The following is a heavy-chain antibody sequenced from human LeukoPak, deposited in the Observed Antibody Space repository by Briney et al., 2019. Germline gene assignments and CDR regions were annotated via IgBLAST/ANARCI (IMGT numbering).Heavy chain of an antibody. D-gene: IGHD2-2*02. CDR2: INPNSGGT. CDR1: GYTFSAYD. V-gene: IGHV1-2*02. Sequence: ASVKVSCKASGYTFSAYDMHWVRQAPGQGLEWMGWINPNSGGTNYAQKFQGRVTMTRDTSISTAYMELSRLRSDDTAVYYCARGDIVVLPAGIPHNWFDPWGQGTLVTVSS. J-gene: IGHJ5*02. CDR3: ARGDIVVLPAGIPHNWFDP.